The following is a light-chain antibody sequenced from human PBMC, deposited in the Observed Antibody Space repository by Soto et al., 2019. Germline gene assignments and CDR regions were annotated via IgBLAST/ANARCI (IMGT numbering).Light chain of an antibody. V-gene: IGLV2-14*01. CDR2: EVN. Sequence: QSALTQPASVSGSPGQSVTISCTGTSSDVGGYNYVSWYQQRPGKAPTLMIYEVNYRPSGVSDRFSGSKSGNTASLTIAGLQAEDESDYYCSSYTNSTTLVGFGGGTKLTVL. CDR1: SSDVGGYNY. J-gene: IGLJ2*01. CDR3: SSYTNSTTLVG.